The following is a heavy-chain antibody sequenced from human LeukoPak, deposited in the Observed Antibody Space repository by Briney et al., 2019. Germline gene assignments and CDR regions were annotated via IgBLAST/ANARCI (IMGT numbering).Heavy chain of an antibody. CDR3: ARDQDSSTWYMGMDV. Sequence: PSETLSLTCTVSGGSISNYYWSWIRQAPGKGLEWIGYIYYSGSTKYNPSLKSRVTISVDTSKNQFSLKLSSVSAADTAVYYCARDQDSSTWYMGMDVWGQGTTVTVSS. D-gene: IGHD6-13*01. J-gene: IGHJ6*02. V-gene: IGHV4-59*01. CDR2: IYYSGST. CDR1: GGSISNYY.